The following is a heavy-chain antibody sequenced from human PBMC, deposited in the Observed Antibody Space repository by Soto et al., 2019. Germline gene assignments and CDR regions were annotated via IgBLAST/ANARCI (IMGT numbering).Heavy chain of an antibody. CDR2: ISAYNGNT. D-gene: IGHD6-19*01. V-gene: IGHV1-18*01. Sequence: ASVKVSCKASGYTFTSYGISWVRQAPGQGLEWMGWISAYNGNTNYAQKLQGRVTMTTDTSTSTAYMELRSLRSDDTAVYYCARSIAVAGTAEDFQHWGQGTLVTVSS. CDR1: GYTFTSYG. CDR3: ARSIAVAGTAEDFQH. J-gene: IGHJ1*01.